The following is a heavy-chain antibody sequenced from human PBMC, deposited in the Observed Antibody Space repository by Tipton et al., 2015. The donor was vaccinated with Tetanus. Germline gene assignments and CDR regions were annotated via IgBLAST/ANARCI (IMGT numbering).Heavy chain of an antibody. CDR3: ARELFVGWFGRLVG. V-gene: IGHV3-33*01. Sequence: SLRLSCAASGFTFSNHGMHWVRQAPGKGLEWVARVWHDGTRTYYTGSVEGRFTISRDNSKNALYLQMDSLRVEDLAFFCWARELFVGWFGRLVGRGQGALVTVSS. CDR2: VWHDGTRT. J-gene: IGHJ4*02. D-gene: IGHD3-3*01. CDR1: GFTFSNHG.